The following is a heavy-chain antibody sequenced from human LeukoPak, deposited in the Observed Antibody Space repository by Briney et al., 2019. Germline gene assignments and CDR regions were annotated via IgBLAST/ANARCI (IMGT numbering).Heavy chain of an antibody. D-gene: IGHD3-22*01. CDR3: ARDLEDSSPFGAFDM. CDR1: GFTLSNYG. CDR2: IWFDGIKK. J-gene: IGHJ3*02. Sequence: GGFLRLSCAAWGFTLSNYGMHGVRQVRGKGGEGVAAIWFDGIKKYYADSVKGRLTISRDNSKNTLYLQMNSLRAEDTAVYYCARDLEDSSPFGAFDMWGQGTMVTVSS. V-gene: IGHV3-33*01.